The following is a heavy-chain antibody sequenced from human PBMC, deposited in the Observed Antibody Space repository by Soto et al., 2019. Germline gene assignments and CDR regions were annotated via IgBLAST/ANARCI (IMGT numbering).Heavy chain of an antibody. Sequence: PGGSLRLSCAASGFTFSSYTMNWVRQAPGKGLEWVSSISSSSTYIYYADSVKGRFTISRDNAKNSLYLQMNSLRAEDTAVYYCTRDKITIFGVAPSGMDVWGQGTTVTVSS. CDR3: TRDKITIFGVAPSGMDV. D-gene: IGHD3-3*01. J-gene: IGHJ6*02. CDR1: GFTFSSYT. CDR2: ISSSSTYI. V-gene: IGHV3-21*01.